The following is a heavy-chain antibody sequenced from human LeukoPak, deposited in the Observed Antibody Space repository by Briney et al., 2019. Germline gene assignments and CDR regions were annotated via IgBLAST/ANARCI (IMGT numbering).Heavy chain of an antibody. Sequence: ASVKVSCKASGYTFTGYYMHWVRQAPGQGLEWMGWINPNSGGTNYAQKFRGRVTMTRDTSISTAYMELSRLRSDDTAVYYCAREDYDSSGYYPDGGWFDPWGQGTLVTVSS. CDR2: INPNSGGT. CDR1: GYTFTGYY. V-gene: IGHV1-2*02. J-gene: IGHJ5*02. D-gene: IGHD3-22*01. CDR3: AREDYDSSGYYPDGGWFDP.